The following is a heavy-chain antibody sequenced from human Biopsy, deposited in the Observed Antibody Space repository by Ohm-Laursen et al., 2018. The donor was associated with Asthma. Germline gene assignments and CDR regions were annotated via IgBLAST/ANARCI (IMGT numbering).Heavy chain of an antibody. CDR1: GDSFSNYA. Sequence: PSVKVSCKASGDSFSNYAISWVRQAPGQGLEWMGGLIPVLGTPDHAQMFEGRVTITADESTSTAYMELSSLRSDDTAVYYCARHRVYCTGGSCYPDFDYWGQGTLVTVSS. CDR2: LIPVLGTP. V-gene: IGHV1-69*13. D-gene: IGHD2-15*01. J-gene: IGHJ4*02. CDR3: ARHRVYCTGGSCYPDFDY.